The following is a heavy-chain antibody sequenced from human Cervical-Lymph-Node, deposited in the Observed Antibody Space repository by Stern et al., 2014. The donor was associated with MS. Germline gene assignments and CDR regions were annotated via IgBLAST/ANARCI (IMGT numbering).Heavy chain of an antibody. CDR3: ARRDYYDSSGYYGDAFDI. Sequence: DQLVESGAEVKKPGSSVKVSCKASGGTFSSYAITWVRQAPGRGLEWMGGIIPMFGTTKYAQKFQGRVTIIADGSTTTAYMELSSLRSEDTAVYYCARRDYYDSSGYYGDAFDIWGQGTMVTVSS. J-gene: IGHJ3*02. D-gene: IGHD3-22*01. V-gene: IGHV1-69*01. CDR1: GGTFSSYA. CDR2: IIPMFGTT.